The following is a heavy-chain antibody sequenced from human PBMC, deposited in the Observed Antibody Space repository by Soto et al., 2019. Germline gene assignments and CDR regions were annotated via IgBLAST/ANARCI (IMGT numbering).Heavy chain of an antibody. V-gene: IGHV1-2*02. CDR3: ARESYGHDGFDM. Sequence: VQLVQSGAEVKKPGASVKVSCKSSGYTFTGYYIHWVRQAPGQGLEWMGSISPNSGVTRYAENFQGRVTMTRDLSTRTAYMDLSSLRSDDTAVYYCARESYGHDGFDMWGQGKMVTISS. CDR2: ISPNSGVT. CDR1: GYTFTGYY. D-gene: IGHD3-10*01. J-gene: IGHJ3*02.